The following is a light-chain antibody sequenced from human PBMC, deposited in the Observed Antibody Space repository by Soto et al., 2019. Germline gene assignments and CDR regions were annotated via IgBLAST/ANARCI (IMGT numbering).Light chain of an antibody. CDR2: EVS. CDR1: SSDVGGYKY. Sequence: QSALTQPPSASGSPGQSVTISCTGTSSDVGGYKYVSWYQQHPGKAPKLMIFEVSKRPSGVPDRFSGSKSGNTASLTVSGLQAEDEAEYYCGSYAGSDNFVFGGGTKLTVL. V-gene: IGLV2-8*01. J-gene: IGLJ2*01. CDR3: GSYAGSDNFV.